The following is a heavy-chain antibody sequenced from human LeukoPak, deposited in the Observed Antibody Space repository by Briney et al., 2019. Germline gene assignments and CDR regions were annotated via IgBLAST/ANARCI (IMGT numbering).Heavy chain of an antibody. V-gene: IGHV1-18*01. CDR3: TKEASEGSRFSYGYFHE. Sequence: ASVKVSFKASGYTFISYGINWVRQAPGQGLEWMGWISPYNGNTNYPHKFQGRVTMTTDTSTSTTSMELKSLGSDDTAVYYCTKEASEGSRFSYGYFHEWGQGTLVTVSS. CDR2: ISPYNGNT. CDR1: GYTFISYG. D-gene: IGHD5-18*01. J-gene: IGHJ4*02.